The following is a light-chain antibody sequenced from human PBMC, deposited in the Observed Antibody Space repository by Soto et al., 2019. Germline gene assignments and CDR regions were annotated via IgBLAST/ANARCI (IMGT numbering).Light chain of an antibody. Sequence: QSVLTQPASVSGSPGQSITISCTGTSSDVGGYNYVSWCQQYSGKAPKLIIYEVSDRPSGVSNRFSGSKSGNTASLTISGLQAEDEADYYCSSYTSSSTLVFGTATKLTVL. CDR1: SSDVGGYNY. CDR3: SSYTSSSTLV. CDR2: EVS. J-gene: IGLJ1*01. V-gene: IGLV2-14*01.